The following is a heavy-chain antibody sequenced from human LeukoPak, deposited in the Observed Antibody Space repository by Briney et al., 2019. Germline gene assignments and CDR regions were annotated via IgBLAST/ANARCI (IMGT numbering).Heavy chain of an antibody. CDR1: GFTFSSYA. CDR2: VSGSGGST. Sequence: PGGSLRLSCAASGFTFSSYAMSWVRQAPGKGLEWVSAVSGSGGSTSYADSVKGRFTISRDNSKNTLYLQMNSLRAEDTAVYYCANDYYGDSLGVNYWGQGTLVTVSS. V-gene: IGHV3-23*01. CDR3: ANDYYGDSLGVNY. D-gene: IGHD4-17*01. J-gene: IGHJ4*02.